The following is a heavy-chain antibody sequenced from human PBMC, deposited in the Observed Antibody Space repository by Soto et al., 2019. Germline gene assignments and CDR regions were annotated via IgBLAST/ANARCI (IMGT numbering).Heavy chain of an antibody. D-gene: IGHD3-3*01. CDR2: ISWSTSSI. Sequence: PGGSLRLSCVASGFTFDDYAMHWVRQIPGKGLQWVSGISWSTSSIGYGASLRGRFLISRDNANNSLYLQMNDLRPEDTALYYCGKASSSNSWSPIDYWGQGTMVTSPQ. CDR3: GKASSSNSWSPIDY. CDR1: GFTFDDYA. J-gene: IGHJ4*02. V-gene: IGHV3-9*01.